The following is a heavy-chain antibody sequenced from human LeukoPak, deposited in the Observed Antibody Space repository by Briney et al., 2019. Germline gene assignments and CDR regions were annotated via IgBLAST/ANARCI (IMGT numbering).Heavy chain of an antibody. D-gene: IGHD5-24*01. J-gene: IGHJ4*02. CDR1: GFTFSSYG. V-gene: IGHV3-30*18. Sequence: PGRSLRLSCAASGFTFSSYGMHWVRQAPGKGLEWVAVISYDGSNKYYADSVKGRFTISRDNSKNTLYLQMNSLRAEDTTVYYCAKSERWPDYWGQGTLVTVSS. CDR3: AKSERWPDY. CDR2: ISYDGSNK.